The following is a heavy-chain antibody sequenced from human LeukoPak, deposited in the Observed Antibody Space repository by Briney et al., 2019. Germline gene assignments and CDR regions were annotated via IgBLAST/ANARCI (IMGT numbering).Heavy chain of an antibody. CDR1: GFTFSSYA. CDR2: ISYDGSNK. D-gene: IGHD2-15*01. Sequence: GGSLRLSCAASGFTFSSYAMHWVRQAPGKGLEWVAVISYDGSNKYYADSVKGRFTISRDNSKNTLYLQMNSLRAEDTAVYYCATKGAAGYCSGGSCLGYWGQGTLVTVSS. CDR3: ATKGAAGYCSGGSCLGY. J-gene: IGHJ4*02. V-gene: IGHV3-30-3*01.